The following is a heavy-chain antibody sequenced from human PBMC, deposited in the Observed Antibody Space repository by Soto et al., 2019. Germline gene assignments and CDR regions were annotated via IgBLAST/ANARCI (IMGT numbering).Heavy chain of an antibody. J-gene: IGHJ4*02. CDR2: FDPEDGET. D-gene: IGHD3-3*01. CDR1: GHTLTELS. Sequence: ASVKVSCKVSGHTLTELSMHWVRQAPGKGLEWMGGFDPEDGETIYAQKFQGRVTMTEDTSTDTAYMELSSLRSEDTAVYYCATLLLTIFEAHVWGQGTLVTVSS. V-gene: IGHV1-24*01. CDR3: ATLLLTIFEAHV.